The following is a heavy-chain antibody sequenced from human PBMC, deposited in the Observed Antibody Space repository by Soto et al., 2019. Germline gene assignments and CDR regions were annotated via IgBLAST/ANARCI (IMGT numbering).Heavy chain of an antibody. CDR1: GYSFKDHY. Sequence: VASVKVSCKASGYSFKDHYMHWVRQAPGRGLEWVGIINPSGEHTNYAQQFRGRVAMTRDTSTSTAYMELRSLRSEDTAVYFCARISCKGGSCYFDFDHWGQGTLVTVSS. V-gene: IGHV1-46*02. J-gene: IGHJ4*02. D-gene: IGHD2-15*01. CDR2: INPSGEHT. CDR3: ARISCKGGSCYFDFDH.